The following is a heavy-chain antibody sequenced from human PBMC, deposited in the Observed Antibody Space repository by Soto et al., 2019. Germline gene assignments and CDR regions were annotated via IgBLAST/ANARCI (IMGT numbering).Heavy chain of an antibody. CDR2: VSGSNGNT. J-gene: IGHJ4*02. V-gene: IGHV1-18*04. CDR1: GYTFINHG. CDR3: ARDFYPLAYYFDP. Sequence: QVPLVQSEAEVKKPGASVKVSCAASGYTFINHGISWVRQAPGQGLEWMGWVSGSNGNTKYAQKFQGRVTMTTGTSTSTAHMELRNLISDDTAVYFCARDFYPLAYYFDPWGQGTLVTVSS.